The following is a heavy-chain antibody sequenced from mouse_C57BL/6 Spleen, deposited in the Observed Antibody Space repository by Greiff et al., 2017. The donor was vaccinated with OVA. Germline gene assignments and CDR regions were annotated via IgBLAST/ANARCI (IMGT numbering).Heavy chain of an antibody. CDR2: IYPGDGDT. CDR3: ARVGVTVVEDWYFDV. CDR1: GYAFSSYW. Sequence: QVQLQQSGAELVKPGASVKISCKASGYAFSSYWMNWVKQRPGKGLEWIGQIYPGDGDTNYNGKFKGKATLTADKSSSTAYMQLSSLTSEDSAVYFCARVGVTVVEDWYFDVWGTGTTVTVSS. D-gene: IGHD1-1*01. V-gene: IGHV1-80*01. J-gene: IGHJ1*03.